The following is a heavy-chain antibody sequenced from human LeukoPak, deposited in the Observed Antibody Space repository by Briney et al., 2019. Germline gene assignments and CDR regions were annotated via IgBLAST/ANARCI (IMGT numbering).Heavy chain of an antibody. Sequence: ASVKVSCKASGYTFTSYGISWVRQAPGQGLEWMGWISAYNGNTNYAQKLQGRVTMTTDTSTSTAYMELRSLRSDDTAVYYCARVLYYYDSSGYYYQGRDSDYWGQGTLVTVSS. CDR1: GYTFTSYG. CDR2: ISAYNGNT. J-gene: IGHJ4*02. D-gene: IGHD3-22*01. V-gene: IGHV1-18*01. CDR3: ARVLYYYDSSGYYYQGRDSDY.